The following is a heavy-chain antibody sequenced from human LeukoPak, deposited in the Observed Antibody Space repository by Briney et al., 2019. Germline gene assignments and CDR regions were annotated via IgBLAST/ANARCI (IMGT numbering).Heavy chain of an antibody. CDR3: ARALIAAADPYYYRMDV. D-gene: IGHD6-13*01. V-gene: IGHV1-2*06. CDR1: GYTFTGYY. J-gene: IGHJ6*02. CDR2: INPNSGGT. Sequence: ASVKVSCKASGYTFTGYYMHWVRQAPGQGLEWMGRINPNSGGTNYAQKFQGRVTMTRDTSISTAYMELSRLRSDDTAVYYCARALIAAADPYYYRMDVWGQGTTVTVSS.